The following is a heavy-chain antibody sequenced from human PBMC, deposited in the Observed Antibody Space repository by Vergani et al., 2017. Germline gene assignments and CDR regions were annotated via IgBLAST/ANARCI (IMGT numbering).Heavy chain of an antibody. CDR2: ISYDGSNK. CDR3: ARKIPSDY. J-gene: IGHJ4*02. Sequence: QVQLVESGGGVVQPGRSLRLSCAASGFTFSSYGMHWVRQAPGKGLEWVAVISYDGSNKYYADSVKGRFTISRDNSKNTLYLQMNSLRAEDTAVYYCARKIPSDYWGQGTLVTVSS. V-gene: IGHV3-30*03. CDR1: GFTFSSYG.